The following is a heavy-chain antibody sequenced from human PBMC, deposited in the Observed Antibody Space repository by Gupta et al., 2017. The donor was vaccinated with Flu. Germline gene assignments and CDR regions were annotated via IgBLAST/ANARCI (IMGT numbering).Heavy chain of an antibody. Sequence: QLQLQESGPGLVKPSETLSLTCTVSGGSISSSSYYRGWIRQPPGKGLEWIGSIYYSGSTYYNPSLKRRVTISVDTSKNQFSLKLSSVTAADTAVYYCARRRSDVWGSYRHYWYFDLWGRGTLVTVYS. CDR1: GGSISSSSYY. CDR2: IYYSGST. D-gene: IGHD3-16*02. J-gene: IGHJ2*01. V-gene: IGHV4-39*01. CDR3: ARRRSDVWGSYRHYWYFDL.